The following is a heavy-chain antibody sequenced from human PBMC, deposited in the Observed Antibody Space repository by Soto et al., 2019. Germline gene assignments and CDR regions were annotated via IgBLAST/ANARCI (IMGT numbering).Heavy chain of an antibody. D-gene: IGHD2-15*01. CDR3: ASLRGIVVVVGDIDY. Sequence: QVQLVQSGAAVKKPGASLKVSCKVSGYTLTELSMHWVRQAPGKGREWMGGFDPEDGETIYAQKFQGRVTMTENTSTDAAYMELSMLRSELKAVYYCASLRGIVVVVGDIDYWGQGTLVTVSS. CDR1: GYTLTELS. V-gene: IGHV1-24*01. CDR2: FDPEDGET. J-gene: IGHJ4*02.